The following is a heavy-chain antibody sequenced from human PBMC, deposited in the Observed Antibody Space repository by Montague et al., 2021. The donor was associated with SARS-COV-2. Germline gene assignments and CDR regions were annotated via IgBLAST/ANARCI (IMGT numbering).Heavy chain of an antibody. D-gene: IGHD1-1*01. CDR3: ARVNVRDSANDLDY. CDR2: ISYGATTY. J-gene: IGHJ4*02. Sequence: SLRLSCAVSGFTFSWYLMHWVRQAPGKGLEWLAFISYGATTYQHADSVRGRFPISRDDAKNTLYLQMQSLTAGDTAMYYCARVNVRDSANDLDYWGQGTLVTVSS. CDR1: GFTFSWYL. V-gene: IGHV3-30*04.